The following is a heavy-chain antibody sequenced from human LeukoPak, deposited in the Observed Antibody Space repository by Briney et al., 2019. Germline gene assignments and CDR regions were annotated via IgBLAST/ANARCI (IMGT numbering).Heavy chain of an antibody. CDR1: GGSISSSSYY. J-gene: IGHJ4*02. V-gene: IGHV4-39*07. D-gene: IGHD1-7*01. CDR2: FSSGGSA. CDR3: ARKQTGTMYDV. Sequence: SETLSLTCIVTGGSISSSSYYWAWIRQSPGKGLEWIGTFSSGGSAYYNPSLTSRVSISKDTSDNQFSLRLYSVTAADTAVYYCARKQTGTMYDVWGQGTQVTVSS.